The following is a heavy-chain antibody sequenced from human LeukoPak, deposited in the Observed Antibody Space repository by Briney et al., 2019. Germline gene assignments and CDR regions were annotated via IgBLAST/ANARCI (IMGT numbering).Heavy chain of an antibody. CDR1: GFTFSSYG. D-gene: IGHD6-19*01. CDR3: ARALVTQWLVRYYYYYGMDV. J-gene: IGHJ6*02. Sequence: GGSLRLSCAASGFTFSSYGMHWVRQAPGKGLEWVAVIWYDGSNKYYADSVKGRFTISRDNSKNTLYLQMNSLRAEDTAVYYCARALVTQWLVRYYYYYGMDVWGQGTTVTVSS. CDR2: IWYDGSNK. V-gene: IGHV3-33*01.